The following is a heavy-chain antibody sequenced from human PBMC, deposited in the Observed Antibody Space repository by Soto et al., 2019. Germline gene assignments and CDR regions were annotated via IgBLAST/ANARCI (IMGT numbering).Heavy chain of an antibody. Sequence: EVQLVESGGDLVQPGGSLRLSCAASGFTFSSYWMHWVRQAPGKGLVWVSRMNSDGSTIDYADSVKGRFTISRDNTKNTLYLQMNSLRVEDTAMYYCARAGYYRFDYWGQGTLATVSS. J-gene: IGHJ4*02. CDR1: GFTFSSYW. V-gene: IGHV3-74*01. D-gene: IGHD3-22*01. CDR2: MNSDGSTI. CDR3: ARAGYYRFDY.